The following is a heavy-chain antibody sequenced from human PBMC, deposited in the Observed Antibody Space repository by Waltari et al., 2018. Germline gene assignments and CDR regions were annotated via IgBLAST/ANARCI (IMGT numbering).Heavy chain of an antibody. CDR1: GSSISSGYF. J-gene: IGHJ5*02. CDR2: ISPGWIF. D-gene: IGHD3-10*01. CDR3: VRDLGGSGNSWFDA. V-gene: IGHV4-38-2*01. Sequence: QVQLQESGPGLVKPSETLSLTCGVSGSSISSGYFWGCICQPPGKGLGWLGSISPGWIFNYNPSLQSRVTRSVDTSKNEFSVRLTSVTAADTAVYYCVRDLGGSGNSWFDAWGQGALVSVSS.